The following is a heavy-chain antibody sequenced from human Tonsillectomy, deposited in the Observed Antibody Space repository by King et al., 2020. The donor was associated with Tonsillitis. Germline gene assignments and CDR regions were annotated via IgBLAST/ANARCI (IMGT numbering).Heavy chain of an antibody. D-gene: IGHD3-10*01. CDR1: GFTFSNAW. V-gene: IGHV3-15*01. Sequence: VQLVESGGGLVKPGGSLRLSCAASGFTFSNAWMSWVRQAPGKGLEWVGRIKSNTDGGTTDYAAPVKGRFAISRDDSKNTLYLQMNSLKTEDTAVYYCTTEGRVYWCDSGSYYKGPGDVWGQGTTVTVSS. CDR3: TTEGRVYWCDSGSYYKGPGDV. CDR2: IKSNTDGGTT. J-gene: IGHJ6*02.